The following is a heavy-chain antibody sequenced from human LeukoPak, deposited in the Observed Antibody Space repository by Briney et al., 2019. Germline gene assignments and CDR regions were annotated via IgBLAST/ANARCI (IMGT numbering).Heavy chain of an antibody. CDR3: ARGPPSSGWYWDRDY. D-gene: IGHD6-19*01. CDR2: IKQDGSEK. V-gene: IGHV3-7*01. J-gene: IGHJ4*02. Sequence: GGSLRLSCAASGFTFSSYWMSWVRQAPGKGLEWVANIKQDGSEKYYVDSVKGRFTISRDNAKNSLYLQMNSLRAEDTAVYYCARGPPSSGWYWDRDYWGQGTLVTVSS. CDR1: GFTFSSYW.